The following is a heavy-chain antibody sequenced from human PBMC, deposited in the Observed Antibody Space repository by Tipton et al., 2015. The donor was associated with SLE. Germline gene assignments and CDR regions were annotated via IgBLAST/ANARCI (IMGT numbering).Heavy chain of an antibody. J-gene: IGHJ5*02. V-gene: IGHV4-59*12. D-gene: IGHD2-21*01. Sequence: TLSLTCTVSGGSLSSYYWSWIRQSPEKGLEWIGYIYFSGSANYNPSLKSRVTISLDTSKNQFSLKLSSVTAADMAVYYCARAGGGDSNWFDPWGQGTLGTVSS. CDR2: IYFSGSA. CDR3: ARAGGGDSNWFDP. CDR1: GGSLSSYY.